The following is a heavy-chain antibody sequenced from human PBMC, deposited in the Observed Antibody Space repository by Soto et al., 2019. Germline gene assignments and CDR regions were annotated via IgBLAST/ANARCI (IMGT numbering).Heavy chain of an antibody. CDR3: AKNVYYGSSGYNGY. CDR2: ISGSDETT. Sequence: IXLSCGSSGLSLICYVMNWCRQAPVKGLEWVSDISGSDETTHYADSVKGRFTISRDNSKNTLYLQMNDLRAEDTAIYYCAKNVYYGSSGYNGYWGPVPLVIVPS. J-gene: IGHJ4*02. D-gene: IGHD3-22*01. CDR1: GLSLICYV. V-gene: IGHV3-23*01.